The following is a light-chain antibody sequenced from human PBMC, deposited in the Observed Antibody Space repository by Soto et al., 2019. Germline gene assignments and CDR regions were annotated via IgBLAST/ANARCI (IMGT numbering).Light chain of an antibody. CDR3: SSYTSSSTDV. J-gene: IGLJ1*01. CDR2: EVS. Sequence: QSALTQPASVSGSPGQSITISCTGTSSDIGGSNYVSWYRHHPGKAPKLMIYEVSKRPSGVSNRFSGSKSGNTASLTISGLQAEDEADYYCSSYTSSSTDVFGTGTKLTVL. V-gene: IGLV2-14*01. CDR1: SSDIGGSNY.